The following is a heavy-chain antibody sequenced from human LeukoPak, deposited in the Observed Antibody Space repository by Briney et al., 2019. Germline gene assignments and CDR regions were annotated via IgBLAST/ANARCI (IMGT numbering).Heavy chain of an antibody. CDR1: GGSISSYY. D-gene: IGHD3-10*01. J-gene: IGHJ5*02. V-gene: IGHV4-59*08. CDR3: ARRITMVREGDWFDP. CDR2: IYYSGST. Sequence: SETLSLTCTVSGGSISSYYWSWIRQPPGKGLEWIGYIYYSGSTNYNPSLKSRVTMSVDTSKSQFSLKLSSVTAADTAVYYCARRITMVREGDWFDPWGQGTLVTVSS.